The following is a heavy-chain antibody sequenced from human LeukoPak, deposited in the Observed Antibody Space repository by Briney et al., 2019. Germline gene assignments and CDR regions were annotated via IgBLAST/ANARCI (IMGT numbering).Heavy chain of an antibody. V-gene: IGHV4-34*01. Sequence: SETLSLTCAVYGGSFSGYYWSWIRQPPGKGLEWIGEINHSGSTSYNPSLKSRVTISVDTSKNQFSLKLSSVTAADTAVYYCARGRWNCDYWGQGTLVTVSS. CDR2: INHSGST. CDR1: GGSFSGYY. D-gene: IGHD1-1*01. CDR3: ARGRWNCDY. J-gene: IGHJ4*02.